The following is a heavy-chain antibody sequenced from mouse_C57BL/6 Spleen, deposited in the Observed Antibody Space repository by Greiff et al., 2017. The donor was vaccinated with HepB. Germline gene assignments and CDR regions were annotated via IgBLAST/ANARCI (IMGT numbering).Heavy chain of an antibody. J-gene: IGHJ1*03. CDR1: GYSITSGYY. CDR2: ISYDGSN. D-gene: IGHD1-1*01. V-gene: IGHV3-6*01. Sequence: VQLQQSGPGLVKPSPSLSLTCSVTGYSITSGYYWNWIRQFPGNKLEWMGYISYDGSNNYNPSLKNRISITRDTSKNQFFLKLNSVTTEDTATYYCARAITTVVADWYFDVWGTGTTVTVSS. CDR3: ARAITTVVADWYFDV.